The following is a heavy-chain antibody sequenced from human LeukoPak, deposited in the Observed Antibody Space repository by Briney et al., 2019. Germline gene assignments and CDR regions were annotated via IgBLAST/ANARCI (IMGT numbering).Heavy chain of an antibody. D-gene: IGHD3-22*01. CDR1: GFTFSSYA. CDR3: AKDLWYDSSGYYFSYFGY. J-gene: IGHJ4*02. V-gene: IGHV3-23*01. CDR2: ISGSGGST. Sequence: GSLRLSCAASGFTFSSYAMSWVRQAPGKGLEWVSAISGSGGSTYYADSVKGRFTISRDNSKNTLYLQMNSLRAEDTAVYYCAKDLWYDSSGYYFSYFGYWGQGTLVTVSS.